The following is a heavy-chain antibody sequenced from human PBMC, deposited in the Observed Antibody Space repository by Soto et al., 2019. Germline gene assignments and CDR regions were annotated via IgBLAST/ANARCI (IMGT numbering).Heavy chain of an antibody. J-gene: IGHJ5*02. CDR1: GGSITSANW. Sequence: KTSETLSLTCAVSGGSITSANWVTWVRQPPGGGLEWIGEISHSGITNYKASLKSRVTMSVDKTKNDVSLKLTSVTAADTAVYYCARVLRGWFDPWGQGTPVTVPQ. CDR3: ARVLRGWFDP. CDR2: ISHSGIT. V-gene: IGHV4-4*02.